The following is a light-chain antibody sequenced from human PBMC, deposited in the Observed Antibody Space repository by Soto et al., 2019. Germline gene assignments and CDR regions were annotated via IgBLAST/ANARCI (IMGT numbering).Light chain of an antibody. J-gene: IGKJ2*01. V-gene: IGKV2-30*01. Sequence: DVLMTQSPLSLPVTLGQPASISCWSSRSLAYIDGNTYLNWFQQRPGQSPRRLIYNVSNRDSGVPDRVSGSGSGTAVTLKISRVEAEDVAVYYCMQGTHWPPYTFGQGTKLEIK. CDR3: MQGTHWPPYT. CDR1: RSLAYIDGNTY. CDR2: NVS.